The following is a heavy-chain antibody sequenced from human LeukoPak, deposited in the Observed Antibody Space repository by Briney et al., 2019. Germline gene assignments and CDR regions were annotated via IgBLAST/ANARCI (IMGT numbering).Heavy chain of an antibody. CDR3: ARDPLGWGLNPQYNWFDP. CDR1: GGTFSSYA. CDR2: IIPLFGTT. V-gene: IGHV1-69*13. J-gene: IGHJ5*02. D-gene: IGHD7-27*01. Sequence: GASVKVSCKASGGTFSSYAINWVRQAPGQGLVWMGAIIPLFGTTNYAQMFQGRVTITADESTSTAYMELSSLRSEDTAVYYCARDPLGWGLNPQYNWFDPWGQGTLVTVSS.